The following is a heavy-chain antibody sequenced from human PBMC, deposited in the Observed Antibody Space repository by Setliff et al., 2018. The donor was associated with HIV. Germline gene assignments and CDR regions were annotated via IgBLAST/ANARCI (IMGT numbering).Heavy chain of an antibody. CDR1: GGSISSGRYF. Sequence: SETLSLTGNVSGGSISSGRYFWSWIRQPPGGGLEWIGYIYSTGNTYYNPSLKSRVSISLDTSENQFSLNLTSVTVADTAVYYCARGGRKDLTDNWGQGSLVTVSS. CDR2: IYSTGNT. D-gene: IGHD2-21*02. V-gene: IGHV4-31*03. CDR3: ARGGRKDLTDN. J-gene: IGHJ4*02.